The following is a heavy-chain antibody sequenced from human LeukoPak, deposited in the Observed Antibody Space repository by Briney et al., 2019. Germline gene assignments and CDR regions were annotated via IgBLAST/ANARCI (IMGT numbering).Heavy chain of an antibody. D-gene: IGHD4-23*01. CDR2: VHHIGST. CDR1: GYSISSGYY. J-gene: IGHJ4*02. CDR3: ARILTAVGDFDY. Sequence: SETLSLTCTVSGYSISSGYYWGRIRQPPGKGLEWIGTVHHIGSTYYKPSLKSRVTISVDTSKNQFSLELSSVTAADTAVYYCARILTAVGDFDYWGQGTLVTVSS. V-gene: IGHV4-38-2*02.